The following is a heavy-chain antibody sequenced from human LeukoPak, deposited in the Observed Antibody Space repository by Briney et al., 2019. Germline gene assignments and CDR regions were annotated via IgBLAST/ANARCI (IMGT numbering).Heavy chain of an antibody. Sequence: GGSLRLSCAASGFTVSSNYMSWVRQAPGKGLEWVSVIYSGGSTYYADSVKGRFTISRHNSKNTLYLQMNSLRAEDTAVYYCARQVAPGYSYGYDYWGQGTLVTVSS. CDR1: GFTVSSNY. D-gene: IGHD5-18*01. V-gene: IGHV3-53*04. CDR2: IYSGGST. J-gene: IGHJ4*02. CDR3: ARQVAPGYSYGYDY.